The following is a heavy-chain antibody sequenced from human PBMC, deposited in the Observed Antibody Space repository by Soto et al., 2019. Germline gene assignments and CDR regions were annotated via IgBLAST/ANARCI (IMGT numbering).Heavy chain of an antibody. CDR2: ISYDGSNK. Sequence: AGGSLRLSCSASGFTFSSYAMHWVRRAPGKGLEWVAVISYDGSNKYYADSVKGRFTISRDNSKNTLYLQMNSLRAEDTAVYYCXSARDLSSIAARRYFYYWGKETLVTVSS. CDR1: GFTFSSYA. CDR3: XSARDLSSIAARRYFYY. D-gene: IGHD6-6*01. V-gene: IGHV3-30-3*01. J-gene: IGHJ4*02.